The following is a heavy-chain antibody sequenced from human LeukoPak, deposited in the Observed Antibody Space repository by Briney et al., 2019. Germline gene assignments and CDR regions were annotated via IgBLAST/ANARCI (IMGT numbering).Heavy chain of an antibody. CDR3: ARGILGKGYFDL. D-gene: IGHD3-3*01. CDR1: GVSFRDYY. J-gene: IGHJ2*01. CDR2: IKYSGST. V-gene: IGHV4-34*01. Sequence: SETLSLTCVVYGVSFRDYYWSWIRQTPGEGLQWIGGIKYSGSTDYNPSLKSRVTMSIDTSKNQFSLKLTSVTAADTAVYYCARGILGKGYFDLWGRHTLVTVSS.